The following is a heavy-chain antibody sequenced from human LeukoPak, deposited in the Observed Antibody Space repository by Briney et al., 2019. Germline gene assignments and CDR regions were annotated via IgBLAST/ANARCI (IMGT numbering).Heavy chain of an antibody. D-gene: IGHD6-6*01. Sequence: SETLSLTCTVSGGSISSYYWSWIRQPAGKGLEWIGRIYTSGSTNYNPSLKSRVTMSVDTSKNQFSLKLSSVTAADTAVYYCARDPFGPGAAARPGWFDPWGQGTLVTVSS. J-gene: IGHJ5*02. CDR2: IYTSGST. CDR1: GGSISSYY. V-gene: IGHV4-4*07. CDR3: ARDPFGPGAAARPGWFDP.